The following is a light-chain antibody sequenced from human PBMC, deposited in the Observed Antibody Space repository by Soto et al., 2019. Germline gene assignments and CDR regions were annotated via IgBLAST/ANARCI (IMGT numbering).Light chain of an antibody. Sequence: EIVLTQSPGTLSLSPGERATLSCRASQSVSSSYLAWYQQKPGQAPRLLIYGASSRATGIPDRFSGSGSGTDFTLTISRLEPEDLDVDYYQQYGCSPSYTFGQGTKLEIK. CDR3: QQYGCSPSYT. V-gene: IGKV3-20*01. CDR1: QSVSSSY. J-gene: IGKJ2*01. CDR2: GAS.